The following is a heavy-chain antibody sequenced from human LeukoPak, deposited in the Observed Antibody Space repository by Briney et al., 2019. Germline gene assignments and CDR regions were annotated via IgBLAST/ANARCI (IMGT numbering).Heavy chain of an antibody. V-gene: IGHV1-18*04. J-gene: IGHJ4*02. D-gene: IGHD6-13*01. Sequence: EASVKVSCKASSYTFTSYGISWVRQAPGQGLEWMGWISAYNGNTNYAQKLQGRVTMTTDTSTSTAYMELRSLRSDDTAVYYCARVIWYSSSWYGDYWGQGTLVTVSS. CDR2: ISAYNGNT. CDR1: SYTFTSYG. CDR3: ARVIWYSSSWYGDY.